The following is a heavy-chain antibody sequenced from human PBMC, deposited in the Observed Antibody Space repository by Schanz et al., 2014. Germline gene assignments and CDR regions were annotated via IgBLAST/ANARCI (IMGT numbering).Heavy chain of an antibody. CDR3: VKDDRGDVVVVAANY. Sequence: EMQLLESGGGLAQPGGSLRLSCAASGFKFTDYAMTWVRQAPGKGLEWVATISGSSENTYYADSVKGRVTISRDNSKNTLYLQMNSLRAEDTAVYYCVKDDRGDVVVVAANYWGQGAQVIVSS. J-gene: IGHJ4*02. D-gene: IGHD2-15*01. CDR2: ISGSSENT. V-gene: IGHV3-23*01. CDR1: GFKFTDYA.